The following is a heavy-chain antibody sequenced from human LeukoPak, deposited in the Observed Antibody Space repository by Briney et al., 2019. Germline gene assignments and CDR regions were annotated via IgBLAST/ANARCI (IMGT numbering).Heavy chain of an antibody. D-gene: IGHD6-13*01. V-gene: IGHV1-69*13. J-gene: IGHJ4*02. Sequence: SVKVSCKASGGTFSSYAISWVRQAPGQGLEWMGGIIPIFGTANYAQKFQGRVTITADESTSTAYMELSSLRSEDTAVYYCARDLDIVATGFGIAAAGLGYWGQGTLVTVSS. CDR3: ARDLDIVATGFGIAAAGLGY. CDR1: GGTFSSYA. CDR2: IIPIFGTA.